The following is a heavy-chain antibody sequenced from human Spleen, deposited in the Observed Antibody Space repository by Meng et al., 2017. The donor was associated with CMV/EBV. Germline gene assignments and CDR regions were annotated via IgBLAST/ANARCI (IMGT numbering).Heavy chain of an antibody. CDR3: VHIDFWRHLAIDY. V-gene: IGHV2-5*01. CDR1: GFSLNTGGVA. CDR2: IYWKADA. Sequence: SGPTLVKPTQTLTLTCSFSGFSLNTGGVAVGWIRQAPGKALEWLALIYWKADALYSPSLKTRLTITKDTSKNQVVLTVTHLDPVDTATYYCVHIDFWRHLAIDYWGQGTLVTVSS. J-gene: IGHJ4*02. D-gene: IGHD3/OR15-3a*01.